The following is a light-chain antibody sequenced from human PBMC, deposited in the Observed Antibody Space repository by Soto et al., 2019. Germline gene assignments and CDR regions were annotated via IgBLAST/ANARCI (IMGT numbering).Light chain of an antibody. CDR2: EVS. V-gene: IGLV2-14*01. J-gene: IGLJ3*02. CDR1: SSDIGSNNY. CDR3: SSYTTTTRL. Sequence: QSALTQPASVSGSPGQSITISCTGTSSDIGSNNYVPWFQQRPGKAPTLIIYEVSNRPSGVSTHFSGSKSGNTASLTISGLLPEDEAEYYCSSYTTTTRLFGGGTQLTVL.